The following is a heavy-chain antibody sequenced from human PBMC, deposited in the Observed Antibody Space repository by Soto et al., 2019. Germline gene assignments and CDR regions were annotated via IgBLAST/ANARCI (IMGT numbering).Heavy chain of an antibody. D-gene: IGHD3-22*01. CDR1: GFTFDKYA. CDR2: ISYDGGNK. J-gene: IGHJ6*02. Sequence: RRLSCAASGFTFDKYAIHWVRQAPGKGLEWVAVISYDGGNKNHADSVKGRFTISRDNSKNTLFLQMNNLRAEDTAVYYCARDGWLYYDSTSQGMDVWGQGTTVTVSS. CDR3: ARDGWLYYDSTSQGMDV. V-gene: IGHV3-30-3*01.